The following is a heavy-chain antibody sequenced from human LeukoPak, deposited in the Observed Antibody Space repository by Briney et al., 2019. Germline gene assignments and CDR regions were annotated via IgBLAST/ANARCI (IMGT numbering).Heavy chain of an antibody. CDR2: ISSRGYT. CDR3: VRTMTWEWGGWYDNDY. D-gene: IGHD6-19*01. J-gene: IGHJ4*03. Sequence: SETLSLTCTVSGSSVSNHWWIWIRQPAGKGLEWIGRISSRGYTNYNPSLKSRVAMSVDTSKNQFSLKLNSVTAADTAVYYCVRTMTWEWGGWYDNDYWGRGTLVTVSS. V-gene: IGHV4-4*07. CDR1: GSSVSNHW.